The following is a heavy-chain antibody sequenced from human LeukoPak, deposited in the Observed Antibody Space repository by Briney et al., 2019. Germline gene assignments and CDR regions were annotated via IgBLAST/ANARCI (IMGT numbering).Heavy chain of an antibody. CDR3: ARYGSGPYYFDY. CDR2: ISSSSSYI. Sequence: GGSLRLSCAASGFTFGSYCMNWVRRAPGKGLEWVSSISSSSSYIYYADSVKGRFTISRDNAKNSLYLQMNSLRAEDTAVYYCARYGSGPYYFDYWGQGTLVTVSS. V-gene: IGHV3-21*01. J-gene: IGHJ4*02. D-gene: IGHD3-10*01. CDR1: GFTFGSYC.